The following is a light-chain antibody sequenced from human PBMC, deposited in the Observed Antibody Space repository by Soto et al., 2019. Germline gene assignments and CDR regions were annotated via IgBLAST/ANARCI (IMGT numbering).Light chain of an antibody. CDR3: QQANSFPLT. CDR2: TTS. J-gene: IGKJ4*01. Sequence: DIQMTQSPSSVSASVGDRVTITCRASQGINNWLAWYQQKPGKAPKLLIYTTSRLQSGVTSRFSGSGSGTDFTLTISSLQPEDFATYYCQQANSFPLTFGGGTKVEIK. V-gene: IGKV1-12*01. CDR1: QGINNW.